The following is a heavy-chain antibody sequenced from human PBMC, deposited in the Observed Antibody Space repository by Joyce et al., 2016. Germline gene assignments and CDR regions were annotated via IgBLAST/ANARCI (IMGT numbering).Heavy chain of an antibody. Sequence: EVQLVESGGGLVQPGGSLTLSCASSGFTFRGFTVHWVRQASGKVRGLVGRIRTKADSYATAYATSVKGRFTISRDDSMSTAYLQMNSLKTEDTAVYYCTRHPLGTSGWKDAFDIWGQGTMVTVSS. CDR2: IRTKADSYAT. J-gene: IGHJ3*02. CDR3: TRHPLGTSGWKDAFDI. V-gene: IGHV3-73*02. D-gene: IGHD6-19*01. CDR1: GFTFRGFT.